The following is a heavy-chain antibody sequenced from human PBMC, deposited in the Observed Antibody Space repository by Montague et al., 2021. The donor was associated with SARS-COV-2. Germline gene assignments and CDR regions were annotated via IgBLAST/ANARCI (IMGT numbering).Heavy chain of an antibody. CDR1: GGSISSYY. D-gene: IGHD3-16*01. J-gene: IGHJ4*02. V-gene: IGHV4-59*01. CDR2: IYYSGST. Sequence: SETLSLTCTVSGGSISSYYWSWIWQPPRKGLEWIGYIYYSGSTNSNPSLKSQVTISVDTSTNQFSLKLSSVTAADTAVYYCAWGFDYWGQGTLVTVSS. CDR3: AWGFDY.